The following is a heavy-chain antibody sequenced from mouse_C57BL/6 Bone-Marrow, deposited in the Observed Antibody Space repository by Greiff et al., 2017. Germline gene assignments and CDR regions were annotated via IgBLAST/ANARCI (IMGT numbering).Heavy chain of an antibody. V-gene: IGHV1-39*01. D-gene: IGHD2-4*01. CDR3: ARGYDYDYAMDY. J-gene: IGHJ4*01. Sequence: VQLQQSGPELVKPGASVKISCKASGYSFTDYNMNWVKQSTGKSLEWIGVINPNYGTTSYNQKFKGKATLTVDKSSSTAYMQLNSLTSEDSAVCYCARGYDYDYAMDYWGQGTSVTVSS. CDR1: GYSFTDYN. CDR2: INPNYGTT.